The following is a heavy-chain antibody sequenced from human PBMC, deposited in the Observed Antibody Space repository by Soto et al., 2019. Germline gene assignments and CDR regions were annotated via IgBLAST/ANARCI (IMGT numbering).Heavy chain of an antibody. CDR3: ARHYCSSTSCYPVYYYYYGMDV. CDR2: IYPGDSDT. V-gene: IGHV5-51*01. CDR1: GYRFSSSW. D-gene: IGHD2-2*01. Sequence: GESLKISCQGTGYRFSSSWIGWVRQKPGKGLEWMGIIYPGDSDTRYSPSFQGQVTISADKSISTAYLQWSSLKASDTAMYYCARHYCSSTSCYPVYYYYYGMDVWGQGTTVTVSS. J-gene: IGHJ6*02.